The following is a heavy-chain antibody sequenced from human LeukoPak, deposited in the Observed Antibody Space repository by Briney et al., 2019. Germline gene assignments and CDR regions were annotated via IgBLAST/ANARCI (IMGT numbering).Heavy chain of an antibody. CDR3: ARSLRMDNWFDP. CDR1: GYTFTSYY. CDR2: INPSGGST. Sequence: GASLTVSSKASGYTFTSYYMHWVRQAPGPGLEWMGIINPSGGSTSYAQKFQGRVTMTRDTSTSTVYMELSSLRSEDTAVYYCARSLRMDNWFDPWGQGTLVTVSS. V-gene: IGHV1-46*01. D-gene: IGHD2-2*03. J-gene: IGHJ5*02.